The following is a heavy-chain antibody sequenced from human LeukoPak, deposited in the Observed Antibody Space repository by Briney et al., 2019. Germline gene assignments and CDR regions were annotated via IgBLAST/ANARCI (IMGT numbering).Heavy chain of an antibody. D-gene: IGHD1-26*01. CDR2: IYHSGST. CDR3: ARLPPPRASAFDI. Sequence: SETLSLTCAVSGYSISSGYYWGWIRQPPGKGLEWIGSIYHSGSTYYNPSLKSRVTISVDTSKNQFSLKLSSVTAADTAVYYGARLPPPRASAFDIWGQGTMVTVSS. J-gene: IGHJ3*02. V-gene: IGHV4-38-2*01. CDR1: GYSISSGYY.